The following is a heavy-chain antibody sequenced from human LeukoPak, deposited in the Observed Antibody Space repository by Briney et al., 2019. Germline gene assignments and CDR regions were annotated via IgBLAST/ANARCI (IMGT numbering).Heavy chain of an antibody. V-gene: IGHV3-30-3*01. CDR3: AKEAYSRWDY. J-gene: IGHJ4*02. CDR1: GFTFSSYA. CDR2: ISYDGSNK. Sequence: GGSLRLSCAASGFTFSSYAMHWVRQAPDKGLEWVAVISYDGSNKYYADSVKGRFTISRDNSKNTLYLQMNSLRAEDTAVYYCAKEAYSRWDYWGQGTLVTVSS. D-gene: IGHD6-13*01.